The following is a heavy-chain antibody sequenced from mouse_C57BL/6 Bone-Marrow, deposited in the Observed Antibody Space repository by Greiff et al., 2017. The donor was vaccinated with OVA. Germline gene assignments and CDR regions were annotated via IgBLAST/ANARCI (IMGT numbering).Heavy chain of an antibody. Sequence: QVQLQQSDAELVKPGASVKISCKVSGYTFTDHTIHWMKQRPEQGLEWIGYIYPRDGSTKYNEKFTGKATLTADKSSSTAYMQLNSLTSEDSAVYFWARERDYYGSSPWCAYWGQGTLVTVSA. CDR3: ARERDYYGSSPWCAY. CDR1: GYTFTDHT. CDR2: IYPRDGST. J-gene: IGHJ3*01. D-gene: IGHD1-1*01. V-gene: IGHV1-78*01.